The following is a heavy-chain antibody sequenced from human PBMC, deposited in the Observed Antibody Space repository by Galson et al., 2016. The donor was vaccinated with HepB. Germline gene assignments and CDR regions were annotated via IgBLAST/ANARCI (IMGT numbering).Heavy chain of an antibody. CDR3: ARTKWGWFDP. CDR2: ISGSASAI. Sequence: SLRLSCAASGFTFNSYNMNWVRQAPGKGLEWVSYISGSASAIYYADSVKGRFTVSRDNAKISLYLQMNSLRDEDTAVYYCARTKWGWFDPWGQGTLVTVSS. V-gene: IGHV3-48*02. D-gene: IGHD2-8*01. CDR1: GFTFNSYN. J-gene: IGHJ5*02.